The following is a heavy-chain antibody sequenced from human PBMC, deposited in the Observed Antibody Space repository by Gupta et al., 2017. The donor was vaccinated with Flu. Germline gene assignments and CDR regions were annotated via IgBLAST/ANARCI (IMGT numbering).Heavy chain of an antibody. V-gene: IGHV4-34*01. D-gene: IGHD2-2*01. J-gene: IGHJ4*02. CDR3: ARGPAAGDYVYLPDY. CDR2: INHSGST. Sequence: QVQLQQWGAGLLKPSETLSLTCAVYGGSFSGYYWSWIRQPPGKGLEWIGEINHSGSTNYNPSRKSRVTISVDTAKNQVSMKLSSVTAADTAVYYCARGPAAGDYVYLPDYGGQGTLVTVYS. CDR1: GGSFSGYY.